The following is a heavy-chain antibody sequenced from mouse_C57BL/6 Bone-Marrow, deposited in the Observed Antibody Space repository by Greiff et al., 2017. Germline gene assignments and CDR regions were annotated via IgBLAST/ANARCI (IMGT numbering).Heavy chain of an antibody. CDR3: ARITPTMITRDWYFDV. CDR2: IWWDDDK. J-gene: IGHJ1*03. V-gene: IGHV8-8*01. CDR1: GFSLSTFGMG. Sequence: QVTLKESGPGILQPSQTLSLTCSFSGFSLSTFGMGVGWIRQPSGKGLEWLAHIWWDDDKYYNPALKRRLTLSKDTSKNQVFLKMANVDTADTATYYCARITPTMITRDWYFDVWGTGTTVTVSS. D-gene: IGHD2-4*01.